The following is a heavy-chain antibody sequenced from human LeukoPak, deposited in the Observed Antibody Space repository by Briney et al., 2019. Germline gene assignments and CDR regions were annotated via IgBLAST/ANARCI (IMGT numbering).Heavy chain of an antibody. CDR3: ARDYDFWSGYCGE. Sequence: GASVKVSCEASGYTFTSYGISWVRQAPGQGLEWVGWISAYNGNTNCAQKLRGRVTMTTDTSTSTAYMELRSLRSDDTAVYYCARDYDFWSGYCGEWGQGTLVTASS. CDR2: ISAYNGNT. V-gene: IGHV1-18*01. CDR1: GYTFTSYG. D-gene: IGHD3-3*01. J-gene: IGHJ4*02.